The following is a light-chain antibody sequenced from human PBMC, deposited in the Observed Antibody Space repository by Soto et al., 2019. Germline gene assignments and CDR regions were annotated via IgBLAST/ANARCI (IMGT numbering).Light chain of an antibody. V-gene: IGKV3-20*01. CDR2: GTS. CDR3: QHYGSSRT. CDR1: QGVSSNY. Sequence: EIVLTQSPCTLSLSPGERATLSCRASQGVSSNYLAWYQQKSGQAPRLLLYGTSSRATGIPERFGGSGSGTDSTLTISRLEPEDFAVYYCQHYGSSRTFGQGTKVDIK. J-gene: IGKJ1*01.